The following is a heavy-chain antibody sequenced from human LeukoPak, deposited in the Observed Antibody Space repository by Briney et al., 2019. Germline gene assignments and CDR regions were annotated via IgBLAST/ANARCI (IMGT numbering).Heavy chain of an antibody. V-gene: IGHV4-59*01. J-gene: IGHJ4*02. CDR2: IYYSGST. Sequence: SETLSLTCTVSGVSMSSYYWSWIRQPPGKGLEWIGYIYYSGSTNYNPSLKSRVTISVDTSKNQFSLKLSSVTAADTAVYYCARDSSSVADYSFDYWGQGTLVTVSS. D-gene: IGHD6-6*01. CDR1: GVSMSSYY. CDR3: ARDSSSVADYSFDY.